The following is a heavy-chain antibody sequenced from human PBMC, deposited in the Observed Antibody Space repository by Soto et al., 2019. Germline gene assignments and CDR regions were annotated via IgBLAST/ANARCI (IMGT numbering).Heavy chain of an antibody. D-gene: IGHD3-22*01. CDR3: ARVDYDSSGSYDY. Sequence: TGGSLRLSCSASGFTFSSYDMHWVRQATGKGLEWVSGIGTAGDTYYPGSVKGRFTISRENAKNSLYLQMNSLRAGDTALYYCARVDYDSSGSYDYWGQGTLVTVSS. J-gene: IGHJ4*02. CDR2: IGTAGDT. CDR1: GFTFSSYD. V-gene: IGHV3-13*04.